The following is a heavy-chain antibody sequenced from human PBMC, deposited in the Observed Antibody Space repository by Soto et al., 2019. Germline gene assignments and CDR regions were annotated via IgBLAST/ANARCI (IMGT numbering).Heavy chain of an antibody. V-gene: IGHV4-59*01. CDR1: GGSISSYY. D-gene: IGHD4-4*01. Sequence: SETLSLTCTVSGGSISSYYWSWIRQPPGKGLEWIGYIYYSGSTNYNPSLKSRVTISVDTSKNQFSPKLSSVTAADTAVYYCAREDRRDGYSFDYWGQGTPVTVSS. J-gene: IGHJ4*02. CDR2: IYYSGST. CDR3: AREDRRDGYSFDY.